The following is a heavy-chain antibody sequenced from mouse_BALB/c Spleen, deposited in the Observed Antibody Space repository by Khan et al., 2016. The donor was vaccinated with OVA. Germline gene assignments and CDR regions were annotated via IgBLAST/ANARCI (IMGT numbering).Heavy chain of an antibody. Sequence: VKLQESGAELARPGASVKMSCKASGYTFTSNTLHWVKQRPGQGLEWIGYINPRSGYTIYNQTFKDKVTLTAAISSCTAYMQLSSLTSDDLAVYYCARRTTGYAIDDWGQGTSVTVSS. J-gene: IGHJ4*01. V-gene: IGHV1-4*01. D-gene: IGHD2-14*01. CDR1: GYTFTSNT. CDR2: INPRSGYT. CDR3: ARRTTGYAIDD.